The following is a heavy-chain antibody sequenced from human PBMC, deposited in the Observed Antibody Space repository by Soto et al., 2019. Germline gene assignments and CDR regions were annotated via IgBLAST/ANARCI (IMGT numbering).Heavy chain of an antibody. D-gene: IGHD3-22*01. CDR1: GGSISSSSYY. CDR3: ARHTYYYDSSGYLEYFQH. V-gene: IGHV4-39*01. J-gene: IGHJ1*01. Sequence: QLQLQESGPGLVKPSETLSLTCTVSGGSISSSSYYWGWIRQPPGKGLEWIGSIYYSGSTYYNPSLTSRVTTSVDTSKNQFSLKLSSVTAADTAVYYCARHTYYYDSSGYLEYFQHWGQGTLVTVSS. CDR2: IYYSGST.